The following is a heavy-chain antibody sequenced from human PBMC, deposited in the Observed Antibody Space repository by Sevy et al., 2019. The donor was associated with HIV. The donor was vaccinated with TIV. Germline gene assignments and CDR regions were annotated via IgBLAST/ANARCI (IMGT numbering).Heavy chain of an antibody. Sequence: GGSLRLSCAASGFTFRSYWRHWVRQAPGKGLVWVAGIDSDGNTATYAYSVKGSFTFSRDNTKNTLSLPMNSLRLEDTVVYSCDCGNPGYRSHYYWGQGTLVTVSS. CDR3: DCGNPGYRSHYY. CDR2: IDSDGNTA. D-gene: IGHD5-12*01. J-gene: IGHJ4*02. V-gene: IGHV3-74*01. CDR1: GFTFRSYW.